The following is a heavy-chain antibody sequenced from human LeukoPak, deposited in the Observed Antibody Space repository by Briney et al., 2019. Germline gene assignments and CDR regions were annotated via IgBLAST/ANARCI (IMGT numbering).Heavy chain of an antibody. CDR2: IYYSGST. V-gene: IGHV4-39*07. CDR3: ARGGLGGSYYWYFDL. J-gene: IGHJ2*01. CDR1: GGSISSSSYY. D-gene: IGHD1-26*01. Sequence: SETLSLTCTVSGGSISSSSYYWGWIRQPPGKGLEWIGSIYYSGSTYYNPSLKSRVTISVDTSKNQFSLKLSSVTAADTAVYYCARGGLGGSYYWYFDLWGRGTLVTVSS.